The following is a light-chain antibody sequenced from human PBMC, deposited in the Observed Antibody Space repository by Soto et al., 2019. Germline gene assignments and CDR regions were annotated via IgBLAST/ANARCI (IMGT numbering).Light chain of an antibody. V-gene: IGKV1-16*01. Sequence: DIQMTQSPSSLSASVGDRVTIICRASQNINSYLAWFQQKPGKAPKSLIYDATSFQSGVPARFSGSGSRTDFSLTFSSLQPEDAATYYCQQYERYNATFGGGTKLEIK. CDR1: QNINSY. J-gene: IGKJ4*01. CDR3: QQYERYNAT. CDR2: DAT.